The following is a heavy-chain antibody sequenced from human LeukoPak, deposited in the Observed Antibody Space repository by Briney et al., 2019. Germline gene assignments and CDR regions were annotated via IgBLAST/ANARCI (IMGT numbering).Heavy chain of an antibody. D-gene: IGHD3-10*01. J-gene: IGHJ6*03. Sequence: PSETLSLTCTVSGGSISSSSYYWGWIRQPPGKGLEWIGSIYYSGSTYYNPSLKSRVTISVDTSKNQFSLKLSSVTAADTAVYYCARDLTMVRGYYMDVWAKGPRSPSP. CDR3: ARDLTMVRGYYMDV. CDR1: GGSISSSSYY. V-gene: IGHV4-39*07. CDR2: IYYSGST.